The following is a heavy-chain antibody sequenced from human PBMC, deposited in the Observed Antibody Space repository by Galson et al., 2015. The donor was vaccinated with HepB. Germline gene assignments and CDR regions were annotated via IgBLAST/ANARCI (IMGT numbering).Heavy chain of an antibody. CDR2: ISSSSSYA. D-gene: IGHD1-1*01. CDR3: ARAHNGYNWFDP. CDR1: GFTFSDYY. J-gene: IGHJ5*02. V-gene: IGHV3-11*06. Sequence: SLRLSCAVSGFTFSDYYMSWIRQAPGKGLEWVSYISSSSSYANYADSVKGRFTISRDNAKNSLYLQMNSLRAEDTAVYYCARAHNGYNWFDPWGQGTLVTVSS.